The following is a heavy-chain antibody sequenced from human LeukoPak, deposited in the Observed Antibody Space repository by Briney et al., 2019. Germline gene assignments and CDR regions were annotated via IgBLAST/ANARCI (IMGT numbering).Heavy chain of an antibody. J-gene: IGHJ6*02. D-gene: IGHD2-8*01. CDR3: AKERCTNAVCYFGSGMDV. CDR1: GFTFSSYA. Sequence: QSGGSLRLSCAASGFTFSSYAMSWVRQALGKGLEWVAGISGSGGSTYYADSVKGRLTISRDNSKNTLYLRMNSLGAEDTAVYYCAKERCTNAVCYFGSGMDVWGQGTTVTVSS. V-gene: IGHV3-23*01. CDR2: ISGSGGST.